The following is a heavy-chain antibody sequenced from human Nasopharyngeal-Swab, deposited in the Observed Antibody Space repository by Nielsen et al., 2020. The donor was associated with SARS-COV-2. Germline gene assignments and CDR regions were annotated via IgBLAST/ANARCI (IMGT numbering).Heavy chain of an antibody. CDR3: ATSLPLAAAFSLDY. Sequence: ASVKVSCKVSGYTLTELSMHWVRQAPGKGLEWMGGFDPEDGETIYAQKFQGRVTMTEDTSTDTAYMELSSLRSEDTAVYYCATSLPLAAAFSLDYWGQGTLVTVSS. D-gene: IGHD6-13*01. J-gene: IGHJ4*02. CDR1: GYTLTELS. V-gene: IGHV1-24*01. CDR2: FDPEDGET.